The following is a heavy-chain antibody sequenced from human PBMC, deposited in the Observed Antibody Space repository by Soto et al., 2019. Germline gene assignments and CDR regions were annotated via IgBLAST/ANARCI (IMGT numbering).Heavy chain of an antibody. J-gene: IGHJ3*01. Sequence: SVKVSCKASGGTFSSYAISWVRQAPGQGLEWMGGIIPIFGTANYAQKFQGRVTITADESTSTAYMELSSLRSEDTAVYYCARNGKYCGGNSQQSFDFWGKGTMFTAS. V-gene: IGHV1-69*13. D-gene: IGHD2-21*02. CDR3: ARNGKYCGGNSQQSFDF. CDR2: IIPIFGTA. CDR1: GGTFSSYA.